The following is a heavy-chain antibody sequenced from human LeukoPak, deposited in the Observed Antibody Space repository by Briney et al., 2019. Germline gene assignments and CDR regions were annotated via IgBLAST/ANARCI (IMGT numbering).Heavy chain of an antibody. V-gene: IGHV3-30*02. CDR2: TRFDA. CDR1: GFSFSSSG. D-gene: IGHD6-19*01. CDR3: ARDSEAVAGTFPA. Sequence: GGSLRLSCAASGFSFSSSGMHWVRQAPGKGPEWVAFTRFDAYGNSVKGRFTISRDNSKNTLYLQMDSLRSDDTAVYYCARDSEAVAGTFPAWGQGTLVTVSS. J-gene: IGHJ5*02.